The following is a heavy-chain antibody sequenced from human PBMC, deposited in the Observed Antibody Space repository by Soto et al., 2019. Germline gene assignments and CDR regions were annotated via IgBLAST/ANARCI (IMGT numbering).Heavy chain of an antibody. J-gene: IGHJ4*02. V-gene: IGHV4-34*01. CDR3: ARHVSSGVVVPAAYYFDY. CDR2: INHSGVS. Sequence: PSETLSLTCAVYGGSFSGYYWTWIRQPPGKGLEWIGEINHSGVSNYNPSLKSRVTFSVDTSKNHFSLMLRSVTAADTVVYYCARHVSSGVVVPAAYYFDYWGQGTLVTVSS. D-gene: IGHD2-2*01. CDR1: GGSFSGYY.